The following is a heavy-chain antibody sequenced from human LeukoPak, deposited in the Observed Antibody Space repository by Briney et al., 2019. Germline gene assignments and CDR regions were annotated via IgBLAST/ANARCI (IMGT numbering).Heavy chain of an antibody. V-gene: IGHV4-31*03. J-gene: IGHJ4*02. D-gene: IGHD3-22*01. Sequence: PSETLSLTCTVSGGSISSGGYYWSWIRQHPGKGLEWIGYIYYSGSTYYNSSLKSRVTISVDTSKNQFSLKLSSVTAADTAVYYCARTTYYYDSSGYYPDYWGQGTLVTVSS. CDR3: ARTTYYYDSSGYYPDY. CDR2: IYYSGST. CDR1: GGSISSGGYY.